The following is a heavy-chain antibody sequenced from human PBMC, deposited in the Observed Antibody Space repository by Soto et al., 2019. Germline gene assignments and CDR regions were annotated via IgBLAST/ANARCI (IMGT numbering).Heavy chain of an antibody. V-gene: IGHV4-4*02. CDR2: IYNSGST. Sequence: QVQLQESGPGLVKPSGTLSLTCAVSGGSISSSNWWSWVRQPPGKGLEWIGEIYNSGSTNYNPSLTSRVTISVDKSKNQFSLKLSSVTAADTAVYYCARVSGSYYYGMDVWGQGTTVTVSS. D-gene: IGHD1-26*01. J-gene: IGHJ6*02. CDR1: GGSISSSNW. CDR3: ARVSGSYYYGMDV.